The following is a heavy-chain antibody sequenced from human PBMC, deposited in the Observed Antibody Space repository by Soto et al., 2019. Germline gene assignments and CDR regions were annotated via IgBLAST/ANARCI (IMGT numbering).Heavy chain of an antibody. CDR3: ARDRGVAPPVAGNTHYYYYMDV. CDR2: ISAFNGNT. CDR1: GYSFTNYG. D-gene: IGHD6-19*01. Sequence: QDQLVQSGAEVKKPGASVTVSCKASGYSFTNYGITWVRQAPGQGLEWMGWISAFNGNTHYAQNLQGRVTMTTDASTSTAYIELRSPRSDDPAVYYCARDRGVAPPVAGNTHYYYYMDVWGKGTTVIVSS. V-gene: IGHV1-18*01. J-gene: IGHJ6*03.